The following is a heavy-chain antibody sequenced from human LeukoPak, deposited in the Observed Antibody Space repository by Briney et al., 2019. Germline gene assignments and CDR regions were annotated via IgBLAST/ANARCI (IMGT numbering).Heavy chain of an antibody. Sequence: ASVKVSCKVSGYTLTELSMHWVRQAPGKGLEWMGGFDPEDGETIYAQKFQGRVTMTEDTSTDTAYMELSSLRSEDTAVYYCATSEAVAGTLYYYYYMDVWGKGTTVTVSS. CDR3: ATSEAVAGTLYYYYYMDV. CDR1: GYTLTELS. D-gene: IGHD6-19*01. J-gene: IGHJ6*03. V-gene: IGHV1-24*01. CDR2: FDPEDGET.